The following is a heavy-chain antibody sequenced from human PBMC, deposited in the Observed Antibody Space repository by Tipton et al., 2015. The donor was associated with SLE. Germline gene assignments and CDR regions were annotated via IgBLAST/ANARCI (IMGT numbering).Heavy chain of an antibody. CDR2: ISYDGSNK. J-gene: IGHJ4*02. D-gene: IGHD6-13*01. Sequence: SLRLSCAASGFTFSSYAMHWVRQAPGKGLEWVAVISYDGSNKYYADSVKGRFTISRDNSKNTLYLQMNSLRAEDTAVYYCASALSKGIANYWGQGTLVTVSS. CDR1: GFTFSSYA. CDR3: ASALSKGIANY. V-gene: IGHV3-30*04.